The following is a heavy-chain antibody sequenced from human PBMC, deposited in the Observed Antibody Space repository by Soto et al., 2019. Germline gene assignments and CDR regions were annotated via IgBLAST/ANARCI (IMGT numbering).Heavy chain of an antibody. J-gene: IGHJ4*02. CDR1: GFTVSSNY. D-gene: IGHD3-22*01. V-gene: IGHV3-53*01. CDR2: IYSGGST. Sequence: GGSLRLSCAASGFTVSSNYMSWVRQAPGKGLEWVSVIYSGGSTYYADSVKGRFTISRDNSKNTLYLQMNSLGAEDTAVYYCARDHDDSSGYQDYWGQGTLVTVSS. CDR3: ARDHDDSSGYQDY.